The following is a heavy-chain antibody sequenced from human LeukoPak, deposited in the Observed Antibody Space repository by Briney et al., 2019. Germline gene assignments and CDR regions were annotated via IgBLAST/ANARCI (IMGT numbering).Heavy chain of an antibody. D-gene: IGHD4-17*01. J-gene: IGHJ4*02. Sequence: SETLSLTCAVYGGSFSGYYWSWIRQPPGKGLEWIGEINHSGSTNYNPSLKSRVTISVDTSKNQFSLKLSSVTAADTAVYYCARVTTVTPYFDYWGQGTLVTVSS. CDR3: ARVTTVTPYFDY. CDR2: INHSGST. CDR1: GGSFSGYY. V-gene: IGHV4-34*01.